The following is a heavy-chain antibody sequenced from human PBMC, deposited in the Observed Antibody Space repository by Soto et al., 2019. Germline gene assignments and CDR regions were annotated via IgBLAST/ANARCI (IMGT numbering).Heavy chain of an antibody. CDR3: ARDLAAYYYDSSGYYYSP. Sequence: PGGSLRLSCAASGFTFSSYGMHWVRQAPGKGLEWVAVIWYDGSNKYYADSVKGRFTISRDNSKNTLYLQMNSLRAEDTAVYYCARDLAAYYYDSSGYYYSPWGQGTLVTVSS. D-gene: IGHD3-22*01. J-gene: IGHJ5*02. V-gene: IGHV3-33*01. CDR1: GFTFSSYG. CDR2: IWYDGSNK.